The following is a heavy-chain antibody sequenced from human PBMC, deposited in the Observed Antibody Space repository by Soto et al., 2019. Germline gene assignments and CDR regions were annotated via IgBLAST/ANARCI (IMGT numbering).Heavy chain of an antibody. Sequence: QVQLQQWGAGLLKPSETLSLNCAVTGGSLSGYYWSWIRQPPGKGLEWIGEVKDGGHTNYSPSLRGRVTLSSDTSNNLSALRLNSVTAADTGVYYCARGQEGVVATHWDQGSLVTVSS. J-gene: IGHJ4*02. V-gene: IGHV4-34*01. D-gene: IGHD5-12*01. CDR2: VKDGGHT. CDR1: GGSLSGYY. CDR3: ARGQEGVVATH.